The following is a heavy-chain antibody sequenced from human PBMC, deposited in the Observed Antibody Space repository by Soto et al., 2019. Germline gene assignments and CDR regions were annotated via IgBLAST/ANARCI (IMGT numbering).Heavy chain of an antibody. CDR1: GGSISSSSYY. V-gene: IGHV4-39*01. CDR2: IYYSGST. J-gene: IGHJ6*02. CDR3: ARQGNTRAYYYGMDV. D-gene: IGHD3-10*01. Sequence: SETLSLTCTVSGGSISSSSYYWGWIRQPPGKGLEWIGSIYYSGSTYYNPSLKSRVTISVDTSKNQFSLKLSSVTAADTAMYYCARQGNTRAYYYGMDVWGQGTTVTVSS.